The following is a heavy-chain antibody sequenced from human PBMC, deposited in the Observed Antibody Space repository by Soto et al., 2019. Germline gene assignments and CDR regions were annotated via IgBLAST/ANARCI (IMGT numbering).Heavy chain of an antibody. CDR1: GGSMYTYS. V-gene: IGHV4-4*07. CDR3: ATIVGANVY. J-gene: IGHJ4*02. CDR2: IYSSGSA. D-gene: IGHD1-26*01. Sequence: QVHLQESGPTLLKSSETLSLTCTVSGGSMYTYSWTWIRQPAGKGLEWVGHIYSSGSANYNPSLKSRVSMSVDSSKNQFSLKLNSVTAADTAVYYCATIVGANVYWGRGTLVTVSS.